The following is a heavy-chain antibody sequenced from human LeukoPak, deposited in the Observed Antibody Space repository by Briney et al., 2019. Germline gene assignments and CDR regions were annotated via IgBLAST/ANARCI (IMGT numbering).Heavy chain of an antibody. CDR1: GGSISSYY. D-gene: IGHD4-23*01. Sequence: PSETLSLTCTVSGGSISSYYWSWIRQPPGKGLEWIGEINHSGSTNYNPSLKSRVTISVDTSKNQFSLKLSSVTAADTAVYYCARVWGYGGYYYYYYMDVWGKGTTVTVSS. CDR2: INHSGST. CDR3: ARVWGYGGYYYYYYMDV. J-gene: IGHJ6*03. V-gene: IGHV4-34*01.